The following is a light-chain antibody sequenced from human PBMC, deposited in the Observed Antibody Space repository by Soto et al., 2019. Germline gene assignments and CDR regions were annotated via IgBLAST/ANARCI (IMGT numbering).Light chain of an antibody. CDR2: GAS. CDR3: QQYNNWPQT. V-gene: IGKV3-15*01. CDR1: QSVSSSY. Sequence: EMVMTQSPATLSVSPGERATLSCRASQSVSSSYLAWYQQKPGQAPRLLFYGASTRATGIPARFSGGGSGTEFTLTISSLQSEDFAVYYCQQYNNWPQTFGQGTKLEIK. J-gene: IGKJ2*01.